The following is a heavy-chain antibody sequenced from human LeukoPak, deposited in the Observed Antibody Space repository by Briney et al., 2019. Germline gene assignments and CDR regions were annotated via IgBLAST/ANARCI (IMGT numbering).Heavy chain of an antibody. Sequence: SETLSLTCAVYGGSFSGYYWSWIRQPPGKGLEWIGEINHSGSTNYNPSLKSRVTISVDTSKNQFPLKLSSVTAADTAVYYCASIAANYFDYWGQGTLLTVSS. D-gene: IGHD6-25*01. V-gene: IGHV4-34*01. CDR2: INHSGST. J-gene: IGHJ4*02. CDR1: GGSFSGYY. CDR3: ASIAANYFDY.